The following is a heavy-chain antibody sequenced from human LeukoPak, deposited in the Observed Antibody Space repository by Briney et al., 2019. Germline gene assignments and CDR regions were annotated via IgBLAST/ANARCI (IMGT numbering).Heavy chain of an antibody. CDR1: GGSISSYY. D-gene: IGHD3-22*01. J-gene: IGHJ4*02. V-gene: IGHV4-4*07. CDR3: ARDDSSKIFDY. CDR2: VYSSGST. Sequence: SETLSLTCTVSGGSISSYYWSWIRQPAGKGLECIGRVYSSGSTNYNPSLKSRVTMSIDTSKNQFSLKLSSVTATDTAVYYCARDDSSKIFDYWGQGTLVTVSS.